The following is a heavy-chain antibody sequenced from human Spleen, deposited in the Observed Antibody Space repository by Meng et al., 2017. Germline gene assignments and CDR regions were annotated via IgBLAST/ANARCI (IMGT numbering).Heavy chain of an antibody. CDR2: INPNSGGT. CDR1: GYTFTSYG. D-gene: IGHD5-12*01. Sequence: ASVKSCKASGYTFTSYGISWVRQAPGQGLEWMGWINPNSGGTNYAQKFQGRVTMTRDTSISTAYMELSRLRSDDTAVYYCARDLGGGYEWGQGTLVTVSS. CDR3: ARDLGGGYE. J-gene: IGHJ4*02. V-gene: IGHV1-2*02.